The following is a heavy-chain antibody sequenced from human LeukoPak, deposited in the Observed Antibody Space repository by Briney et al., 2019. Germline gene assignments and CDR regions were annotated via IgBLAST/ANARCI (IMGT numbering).Heavy chain of an antibody. Sequence: SVKVSCKAFGSSFTFTSHAITWVRQAPGQGLEWVAGFIPIYGSASYAQKFQGRVTVTSDESTRTVYMELSSVRSEDTAVYYCAGFFYDNSHDAFDVWGQGTMVTVSS. CDR2: FIPIYGSA. V-gene: IGHV1-69*01. CDR1: GSSFTFTSHA. J-gene: IGHJ3*01. D-gene: IGHD3-22*01. CDR3: AGFFYDNSHDAFDV.